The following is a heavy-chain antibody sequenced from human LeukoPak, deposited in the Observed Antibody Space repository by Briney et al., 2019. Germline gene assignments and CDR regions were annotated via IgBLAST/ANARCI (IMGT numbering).Heavy chain of an antibody. V-gene: IGHV3-23*01. Sequence: GGSLRLSCAASGFTFSGFAMSWARRTPGKGLEWVSGISGSGDNTLYAASVKGRFTISRDNSKNTLYLEMNSLRAEDTAIYYCAKMKGHPLQKYYMDVWGQGTTVTVSS. CDR1: GFTFSGFA. J-gene: IGHJ6*01. CDR3: AKMKGHPLQKYYMDV. CDR2: ISGSGDNT. D-gene: IGHD2/OR15-2a*01.